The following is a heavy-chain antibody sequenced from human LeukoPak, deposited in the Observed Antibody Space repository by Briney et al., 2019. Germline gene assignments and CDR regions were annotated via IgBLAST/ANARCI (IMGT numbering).Heavy chain of an antibody. Sequence: PGGSLRLSCAASGFTFSSYEMNWVRQAPGKGLEWVSYISSSGSTIDYADSVKGRFTISRDNAKNSLYLQMNSLRAEDTAVYYCARGAAYYDFWSGYYIGRYYFDYWGQGTLVTVSS. V-gene: IGHV3-48*03. CDR1: GFTFSSYE. J-gene: IGHJ4*02. CDR2: ISSSGSTI. CDR3: ARGAAYYDFWSGYYIGRYYFDY. D-gene: IGHD3-3*01.